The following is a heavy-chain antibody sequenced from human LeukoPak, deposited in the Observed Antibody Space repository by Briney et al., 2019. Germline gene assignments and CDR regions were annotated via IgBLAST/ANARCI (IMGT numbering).Heavy chain of an antibody. J-gene: IGHJ4*02. Sequence: PGGSLRLSCAASGFTFSYFWMSWVRQAPGKGLEWVANIKQDGSERYYVDPVKGRFTISRDNAKNSLSLQMNSLRAEDTAVYYCAVRAPAVKCNWGQGTLVTVSS. CDR1: GFTFSYFW. V-gene: IGHV3-7*01. CDR3: AVRAPAVKCN. D-gene: IGHD6-19*01. CDR2: IKQDGSER.